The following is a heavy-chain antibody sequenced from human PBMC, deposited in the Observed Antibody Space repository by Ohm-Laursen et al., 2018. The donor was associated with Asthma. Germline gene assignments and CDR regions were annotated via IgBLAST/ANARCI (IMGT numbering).Heavy chain of an antibody. D-gene: IGHD2-21*01. CDR3: VRDVVDRFDF. Sequence: SVKVSCKASGYSLSSNAISWVRQAPGQRPEWMGWIYIRNTNYAPKFRDRVTLSTDTSTNTAYMDLRSLRSDDTAVYYCVRDVVDRFDFWGQGSLVIVSS. CDR1: GYSLSSNA. J-gene: IGHJ4*02. V-gene: IGHV1-18*04. CDR2: IYIRNT.